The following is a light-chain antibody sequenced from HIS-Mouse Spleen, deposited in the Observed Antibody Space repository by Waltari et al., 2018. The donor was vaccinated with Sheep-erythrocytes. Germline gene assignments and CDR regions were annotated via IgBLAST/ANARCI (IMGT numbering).Light chain of an antibody. V-gene: IGLV3-19*01. J-gene: IGLJ2*01. CDR2: GKN. CDR1: SLRSYY. Sequence: SSELTQDPAVSVALGQTVRITCQGDSLRSYYASWYQQKPGQAPVLVIYGKNNRPSGIPDRFSGSSSGNTASLTISRAQAGDEADYYCQVWDSSTVVFGGGTKLTVL. CDR3: QVWDSSTVV.